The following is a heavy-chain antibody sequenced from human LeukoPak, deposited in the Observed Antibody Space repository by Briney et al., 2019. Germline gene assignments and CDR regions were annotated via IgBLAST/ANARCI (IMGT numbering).Heavy chain of an antibody. V-gene: IGHV3-7*01. CDR2: IKQDGSEK. CDR1: GFTFSSYW. D-gene: IGHD2-15*01. CDR3: ARDIVVVVAATYFDY. J-gene: IGHJ4*02. Sequence: GGSLRLSCAASGFTFSSYWMSWVRQAPGKGLEGVANIKQDGSEKYYVDSVKGRFTISRDNAKNSLYLQMNSLRAEDTAVYYCARDIVVVVAATYFDYWGQGTLVTVSS.